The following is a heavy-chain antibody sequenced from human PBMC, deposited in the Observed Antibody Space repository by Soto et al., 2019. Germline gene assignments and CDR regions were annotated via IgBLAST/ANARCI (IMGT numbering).Heavy chain of an antibody. D-gene: IGHD3-3*01. CDR3: ARDRSGFWSGYHYYYYGMDV. J-gene: IGHJ6*02. Sequence: PSETLSLTCTVSGGSISSYYWSWIRQPPGKGLEWIGYIYYSGSTNYNPSLKGRVTISVDTSKNQFSLKLSSVTAADTAVYYCARDRSGFWSGYHYYYYGMDVWGQGTTVTVSS. CDR2: IYYSGST. CDR1: GGSISSYY. V-gene: IGHV4-59*01.